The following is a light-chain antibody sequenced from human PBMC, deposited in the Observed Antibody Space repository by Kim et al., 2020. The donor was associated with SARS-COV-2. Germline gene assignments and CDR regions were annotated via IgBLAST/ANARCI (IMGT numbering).Light chain of an antibody. CDR1: EDISSF. Sequence: ASVGDRVTITCRASEDISSFLNWYQHKPGQAPKLLIYDASSLETGVPSRFSGSGSGTDFSFAISSLQPEDIATYYCQQHENLPPTFGQGTKVDIK. J-gene: IGKJ1*01. CDR2: DAS. V-gene: IGKV1-33*01. CDR3: QQHENLPPT.